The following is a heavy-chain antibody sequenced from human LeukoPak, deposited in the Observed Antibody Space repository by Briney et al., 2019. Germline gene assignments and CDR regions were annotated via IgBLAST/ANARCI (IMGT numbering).Heavy chain of an antibody. CDR3: ARHPFSSPFDY. J-gene: IGHJ4*02. Sequence: SETLSLTCAVYGGSFSGYYWSWIRQPPGKGLEWIGEINHSGSTNYNPSLKSRVTISVDTSKNQFSLKLSSVTAADTAVYFCARHPFSSPFDYWGQGTLVTVSS. CDR2: INHSGST. V-gene: IGHV4-34*01. CDR1: GGSFSGYY.